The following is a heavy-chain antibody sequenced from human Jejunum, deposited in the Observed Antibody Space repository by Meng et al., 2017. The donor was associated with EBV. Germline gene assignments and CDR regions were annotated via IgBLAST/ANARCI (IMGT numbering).Heavy chain of an antibody. CDR1: GFTFSNAW. CDR2: IKRKIDGEAT. Sequence: VQLVGAGGGSETPGGSLRLSCVASGFTFSNAWMSWVRQAPGKGLEWVGRIKRKIDGEATDYAAPVKGRFTISRDDSKNTVYLQMNSLKTEDTAVYYCFDHAYWGQGTLVTVSS. J-gene: IGHJ4*02. CDR3: FDHAY. V-gene: IGHV3-15*01.